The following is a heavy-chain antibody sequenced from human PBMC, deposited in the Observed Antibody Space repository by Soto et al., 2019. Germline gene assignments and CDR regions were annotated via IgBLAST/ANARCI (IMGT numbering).Heavy chain of an antibody. Sequence: EVQLVESGGGLVQPGGSLRLSCAASGFTVSNNYMIWFRLPPGKGLEWVSLIYSGGTTYYADSVKGRFTISRDNSKNTLYLQMNSLRVEDTAVYYCARNEWGMATVGMWGPGTLVTVSS. J-gene: IGHJ4*02. V-gene: IGHV3-53*01. CDR3: ARNEWGMATVGM. CDR2: IYSGGTT. D-gene: IGHD4-4*01. CDR1: GFTVSNNY.